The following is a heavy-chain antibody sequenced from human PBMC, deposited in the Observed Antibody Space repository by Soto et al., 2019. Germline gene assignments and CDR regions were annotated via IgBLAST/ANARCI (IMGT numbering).Heavy chain of an antibody. D-gene: IGHD3-22*01. CDR1: GFTFSSYS. V-gene: IGHV3-21*01. CDR2: ISSSGNYI. Sequence: KPGGSLRLSCAASGFTFSSYSMNWVRQAPGKGLEWVSSISSSGNYIYYADSVKGRFTISRDNAKNSLYLQMNSLRAEDTAVYYCARIKYDSSNGRDYWGQGTLVTVSS. J-gene: IGHJ4*02. CDR3: ARIKYDSSNGRDY.